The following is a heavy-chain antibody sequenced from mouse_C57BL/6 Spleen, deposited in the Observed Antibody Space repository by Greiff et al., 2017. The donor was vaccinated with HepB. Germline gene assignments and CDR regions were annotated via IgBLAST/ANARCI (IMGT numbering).Heavy chain of an antibody. CDR2: IYPRSGNT. CDR3: ARGERGACSGYVFAWFAY. D-gene: IGHD3-2*02. CDR1: GYTFTSYG. J-gene: IGHJ3*01. Sequence: QVQLKQSGAELARPGASVKLSCKASGYTFTSYGISWVKQRTGQGLEWIGEIYPRSGNTYYNEKFKGKATLTADKSSSTAYMELRSLTSEDSAVYFCARGERGACSGYVFAWFAYWGQGTLVTVSA. V-gene: IGHV1-81*01.